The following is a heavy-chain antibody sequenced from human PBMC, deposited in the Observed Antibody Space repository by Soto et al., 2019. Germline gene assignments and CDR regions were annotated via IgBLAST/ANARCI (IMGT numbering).Heavy chain of an antibody. CDR3: ARMDGDGTTGYYQDY. CDR1: GGSISSSSYY. CDR2: IYYSGST. V-gene: IGHV4-39*01. J-gene: IGHJ4*01. D-gene: IGHD3-9*01. Sequence: SETLSLTCTVSGGSISSSSYYWGWIRQPPGKGLEWIGSIYYSGSTYYNPSLKSRVTISVDTSKNQFSLKLSSVTAADTAVYYCARMDGDGTTGYYQDYWGHGTLVTVSS.